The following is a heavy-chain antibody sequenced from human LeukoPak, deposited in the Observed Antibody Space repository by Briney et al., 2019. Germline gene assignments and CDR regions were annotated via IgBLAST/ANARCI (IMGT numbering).Heavy chain of an antibody. D-gene: IGHD6-6*01. Sequence: ASVKVSCEASGYTFTSYDINWVRQATGQGLEWMGWMNPNSGNTGYAQKFQGRVTMTRNTSIRTAYMELSSLRSEDTAVYYCARGGFEQLLSYGMDVWGQGTTVTVSS. CDR2: MNPNSGNT. CDR3: ARGGFEQLLSYGMDV. J-gene: IGHJ6*02. CDR1: GYTFTSYD. V-gene: IGHV1-8*01.